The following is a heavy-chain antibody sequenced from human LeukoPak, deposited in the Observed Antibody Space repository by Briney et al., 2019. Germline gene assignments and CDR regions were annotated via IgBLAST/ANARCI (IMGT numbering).Heavy chain of an antibody. J-gene: IGHJ2*01. D-gene: IGHD7-27*01. Sequence: ASVKVSCKASGYTFTAYYIHWVRQAPGQGLEWMGWISPNSGGTDYAQKFKGRVTMTRDTSISTTYVELSSLTSDDTAVYYCTIQPWGSGNNWYFDLWGRGTLVTVSS. CDR1: GYTFTAYY. V-gene: IGHV1-2*02. CDR3: TIQPWGSGNNWYFDL. CDR2: ISPNSGGT.